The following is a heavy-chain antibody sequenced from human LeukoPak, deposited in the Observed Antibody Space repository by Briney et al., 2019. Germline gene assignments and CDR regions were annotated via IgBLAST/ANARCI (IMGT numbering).Heavy chain of an antibody. J-gene: IGHJ4*02. D-gene: IGHD3-16*01. V-gene: IGHV4-59*01. CDR3: TRGAGWLIDY. CDR2: FHDSGTS. Sequence: PSETLSLTCTVSGGSISSYYWSWIRQPPGKGLEWIGYFHDSGTSTYNPSLKSRVTISADTSKNQFSLKLNSLTTADTAVYYCTRGAGWLIDYWGQGILVTVSS. CDR1: GGSISSYY.